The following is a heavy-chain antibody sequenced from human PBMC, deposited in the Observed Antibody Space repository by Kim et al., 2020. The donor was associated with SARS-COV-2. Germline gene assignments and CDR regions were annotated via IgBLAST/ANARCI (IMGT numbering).Heavy chain of an antibody. D-gene: IGHD1-26*01. V-gene: IGHV3-73*01. CDR1: GFTFSDSA. CDR3: ARGPPYTRGYWDALDI. CDR2: ISTKSNSYAT. Sequence: GGSLRLSCAASGFTFSDSAMHWVRQTSGTRLEWVGRISTKSNSYATVYAASVKGRFTISRSDSENAAYLQMDSLKTEDTAVYYCARGPPYTRGYWDALDIWGQGTKVTVSS. J-gene: IGHJ3*02.